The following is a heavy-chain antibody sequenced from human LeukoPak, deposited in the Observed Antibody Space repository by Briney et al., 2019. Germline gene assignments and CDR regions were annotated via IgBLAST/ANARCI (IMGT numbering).Heavy chain of an antibody. J-gene: IGHJ4*02. CDR2: ISWNSGSI. Sequence: PGRSLRLSCAASGFTFDDYAMHWVRQAPGKGLEWVSGISWNSGSIGYADSVKGRFTISRDNAKNSLYLQMNSLRAEDTALYYCAKANTYYYDSSGYYYFDYWGQGTLVTVSS. CDR1: GFTFDDYA. D-gene: IGHD3-22*01. CDR3: AKANTYYYDSSGYYYFDY. V-gene: IGHV3-9*01.